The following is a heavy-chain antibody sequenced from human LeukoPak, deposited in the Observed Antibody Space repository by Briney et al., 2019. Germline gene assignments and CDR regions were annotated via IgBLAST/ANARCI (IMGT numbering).Heavy chain of an antibody. J-gene: IGHJ4*02. D-gene: IGHD3-10*01. CDR1: GYTLTELS. CDR2: FDPEDGET. CDR3: ATDRPYYGSGSYYMTH. V-gene: IGHV1-24*01. Sequence: GASVKVSCKVSGYTLTELSMHWVRRAPGKGLEWMGGFDPEDGETIYAQKFQGRVTMTEDTSTDTAYMELSSLRSEDTAVYYCATDRPYYGSGSYYMTHWGQGTLVTVSS.